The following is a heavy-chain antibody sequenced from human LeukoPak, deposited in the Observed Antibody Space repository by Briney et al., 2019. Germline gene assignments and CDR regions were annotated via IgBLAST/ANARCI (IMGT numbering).Heavy chain of an antibody. D-gene: IGHD6-6*01. V-gene: IGHV4-34*01. J-gene: IGHJ4*02. CDR2: INHSGST. CDR1: GGPFSGYY. Sequence: TSETLSLTCAVYGGPFSGYYWSWIRQPPGKGLEWIGEINHSGSTNYNPSLKSRVTISVDTSKNQFSLKLSSVTAADTAVYYCAYSRGEQLARKWGQGTLVTVSS. CDR3: AYSRGEQLARK.